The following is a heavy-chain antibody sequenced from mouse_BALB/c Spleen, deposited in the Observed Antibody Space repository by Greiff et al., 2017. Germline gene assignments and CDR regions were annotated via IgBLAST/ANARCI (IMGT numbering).Heavy chain of an antibody. D-gene: IGHD1-1*01. V-gene: IGHV3-2*02. J-gene: IGHJ3*01. CDR2: ISYSGST. Sequence: EVKVEESGPGLVKPSQSLSLTCTVTGYSITSDYAWNWIRQFPGNKLEWMGYISYSGSTSYNPSLKSRISITRDTSKNQFFLQLNSVTTEDTATYYCARGYGSSSSWFAYWGQGTLVTVSA. CDR1: GYSITSDYA. CDR3: ARGYGSSSSWFAY.